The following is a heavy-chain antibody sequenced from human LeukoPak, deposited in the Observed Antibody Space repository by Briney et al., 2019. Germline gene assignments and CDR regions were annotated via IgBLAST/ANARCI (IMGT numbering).Heavy chain of an antibody. CDR1: GYSIGSDYY. Sequence: SETLSLTCTVSGYSIGSDYYWGWIRQPPGKGREWIGSIYHSGSTDYIPSLKSRVTISIDTSKNQSSLKLSSVTAADTAVYFCARDPDTAMAQSESWGKGTLVTVSS. J-gene: IGHJ5*02. CDR3: ARDPDTAMAQSES. D-gene: IGHD5-18*01. CDR2: IYHSGST. V-gene: IGHV4-38-2*02.